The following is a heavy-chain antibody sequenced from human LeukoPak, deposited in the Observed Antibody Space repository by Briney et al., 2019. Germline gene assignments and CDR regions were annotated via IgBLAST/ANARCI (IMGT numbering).Heavy chain of an antibody. D-gene: IGHD3-10*01. J-gene: IGHJ4*02. V-gene: IGHV4-39*07. CDR3: ARVYGSGRTRLGTYDY. CDR1: GGSISSGGYY. CDR2: IYYSGST. Sequence: SQTLSLTCTVSGGSISSGGYYWGWIRQPPGKGLEWIGSIYYSGSTYYNPSLKSRVTISVDTSKNQFSLKLSSVTAADTAVYYCARVYGSGRTRLGTYDYWGQGTLVTVSS.